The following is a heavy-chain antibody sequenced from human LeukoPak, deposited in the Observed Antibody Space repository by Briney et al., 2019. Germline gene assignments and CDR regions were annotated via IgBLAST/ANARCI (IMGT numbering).Heavy chain of an antibody. J-gene: IGHJ4*02. CDR2: IHYTGST. CDR3: AIYWSPFDNSAAYFDY. Sequence: KTSETLSLTCTVAGDSISSISYYWVWLRQPPGKGLEWIATIHYTGSTYYNPSLKSRVTISVDTSKNHCSLKLSSVTAAGTAMYYCAIYWSPFDNSAAYFDYWGQGTLVTVSS. CDR1: GDSISSISYY. D-gene: IGHD3-22*01. V-gene: IGHV4-39*02.